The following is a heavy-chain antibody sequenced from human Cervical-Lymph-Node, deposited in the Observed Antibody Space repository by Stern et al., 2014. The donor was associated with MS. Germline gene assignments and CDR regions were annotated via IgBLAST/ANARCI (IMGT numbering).Heavy chain of an antibody. CDR1: GDSIDPYY. CDR2: IHFGGST. V-gene: IGHV4-59*08. D-gene: IGHD3-16*01. Sequence: VQLVESGPGLVKPSETLSLTCTVSGDSIDPYYWSWIRQPPGKGLEWIGFIHFGGSTNYSPSLRSRAPISVDRSKNQFFLNLTSLTAADTAVYYCARSGGVHGGASFESWGQGTLVTVSS. CDR3: ARSGGVHGGASFES. J-gene: IGHJ4*02.